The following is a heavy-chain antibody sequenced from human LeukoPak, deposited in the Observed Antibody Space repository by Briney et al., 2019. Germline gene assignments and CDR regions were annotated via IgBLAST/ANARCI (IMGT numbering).Heavy chain of an antibody. Sequence: ASVKVSCKASGYTFTSYAMHWVRQAPGQRLEWMGWINAGNGNTKYSQKPQGRVTMTTDTSTSTAYMELRSLRSDDTAVYYCARDSGVDIVVVPAAMPAGYWGQGTLVTVSS. D-gene: IGHD2-2*03. CDR2: INAGNGNT. V-gene: IGHV1-3*01. CDR3: ARDSGVDIVVVPAAMPAGY. J-gene: IGHJ4*02. CDR1: GYTFTSYA.